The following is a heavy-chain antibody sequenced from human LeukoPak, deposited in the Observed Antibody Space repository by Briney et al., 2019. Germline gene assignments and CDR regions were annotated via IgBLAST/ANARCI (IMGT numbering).Heavy chain of an antibody. V-gene: IGHV1-18*01. J-gene: IGHJ4*02. Sequence: VASVKVSCKASGYTFTSYGISWVRQAPGQRLEWMGWISAYNGNTNYAQKLQGRVTMTTDTSTSTAYMELRSLRSDDTAVYYCARELRGYDYVWGSYRERYYFDYWGQGTLVTVSS. CDR2: ISAYNGNT. D-gene: IGHD3-16*02. CDR1: GYTFTSYG. CDR3: ARELRGYDYVWGSYRERYYFDY.